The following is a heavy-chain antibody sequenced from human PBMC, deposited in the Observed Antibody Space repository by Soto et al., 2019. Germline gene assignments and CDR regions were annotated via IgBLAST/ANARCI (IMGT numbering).Heavy chain of an antibody. D-gene: IGHD2-2*01. V-gene: IGHV3-74*01. CDR3: ARVSREVGPAAIDY. J-gene: IGHJ4*02. CDR2: INSDGSST. Sequence: EVQLVESGGGLVQPGGSLRLSCAASGFTFSSYWIHWVRQAPGKGLVWVSRINSDGSSTTYADSVKGRFTISRDNAKNTLYLQMTSLRAEDTAVYYCARVSREVGPAAIDYWGQGTLVTVSS. CDR1: GFTFSSYW.